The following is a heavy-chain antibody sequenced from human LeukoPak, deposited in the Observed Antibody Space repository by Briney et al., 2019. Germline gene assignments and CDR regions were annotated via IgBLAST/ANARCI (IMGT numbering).Heavy chain of an antibody. J-gene: IGHJ3*02. Sequence: HPGGSLGLSCAASGFTVSSNYMSWVRQAPGKGLEWVSVIYSGGSTYYADSVKGRFTISRDNSKNTLYLQMNSLRAEDTAVYYCARDSAVVVKPLGAFDIWGQGTMVTVSS. CDR1: GFTVSSNY. V-gene: IGHV3-53*01. CDR3: ARDSAVVVKPLGAFDI. CDR2: IYSGGST. D-gene: IGHD3-22*01.